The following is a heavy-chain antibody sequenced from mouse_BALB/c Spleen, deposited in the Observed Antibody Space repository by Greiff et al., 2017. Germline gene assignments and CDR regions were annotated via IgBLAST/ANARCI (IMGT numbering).Heavy chain of an antibody. D-gene: IGHD1-1*02. CDR2: ISSGGSYT. CDR1: GFTFSSYA. V-gene: IGHV5-9-3*01. CDR3: ARRGVADYYAMDY. J-gene: IGHJ4*01. Sequence: EVKVVESGGGLVKPGGSLKLSCAASGFTFSSYAMSWVRQTPEKRLEWVATISSGGSYTYYPDSVKGRFTISRDNAKNTLYLQMSSLRSEDTAMYYCARRGVADYYAMDYWGQGTSVTVSS.